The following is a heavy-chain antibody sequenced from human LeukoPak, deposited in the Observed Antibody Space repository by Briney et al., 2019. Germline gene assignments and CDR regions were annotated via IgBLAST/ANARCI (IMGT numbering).Heavy chain of an antibody. J-gene: IGHJ5*02. CDR2: INPSGGST. D-gene: IGHD2-15*01. CDR3: ARVSSKRWNWFDP. CDR1: GYTFTSYY. V-gene: IGHV1-46*01. Sequence: GASVKVSCKASGYTFTSYYMHWVRQAPGQGLEWMGIINPSGGSTSYSQKFQGRVTMTREMSTSTVYMELSSLRSEDTAVYYCARVSSKRWNWFDPWGQGTLVTVSS.